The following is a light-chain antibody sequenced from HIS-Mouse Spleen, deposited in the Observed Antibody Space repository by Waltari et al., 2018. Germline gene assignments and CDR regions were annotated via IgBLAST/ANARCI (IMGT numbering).Light chain of an antibody. CDR3: YSTDSSGNHRV. J-gene: IGLJ2*01. V-gene: IGLV3-10*01. CDR1: ALPKKY. Sequence: SYELTQPPSVSVSPGQTARITCSGDALPKKYAYWYQQKSGQAPVLAIYEDSKRPSGIPVRFSGSSSGTMATLTISGAQVEDEADYYCYSTDSSGNHRVFGGGTKLTVL. CDR2: EDS.